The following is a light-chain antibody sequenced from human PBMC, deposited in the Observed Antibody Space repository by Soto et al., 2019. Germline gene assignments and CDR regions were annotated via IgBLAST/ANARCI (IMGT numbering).Light chain of an antibody. V-gene: IGKV3-15*01. CDR2: GAS. J-gene: IGKJ2*01. Sequence: EIVMTQSPAPLSVSLGQRVTLSCRARQSVSRNLVWYQRKPGQAPRLLIYGASTRATSIPARFSGSGSGAEVTLFISTLQSEEFAVYSCQSYKHWPPMYTFGQGTKLEIK. CDR3: QSYKHWPPMYT. CDR1: QSVSRN.